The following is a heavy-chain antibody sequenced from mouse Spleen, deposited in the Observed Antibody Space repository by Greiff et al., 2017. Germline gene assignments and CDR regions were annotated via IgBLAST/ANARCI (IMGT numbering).Heavy chain of an antibody. CDR3: TRVKQTFYHFDY. V-gene: IGHV5-9-1*02. CDR1: GFTFSSYA. J-gene: IGHJ2*01. CDR2: ISSGGDYI. Sequence: DVMLVESGEGLVKPGGSLKLSCAASGFTFSSYAMSWVRQTPEKRLEWVAYISSGGDYIYYADTVKGRFTISRDNARNTLYLQMSSLKSEDTAMYYCTRVKQTFYHFDYWGQGTTLTVSS.